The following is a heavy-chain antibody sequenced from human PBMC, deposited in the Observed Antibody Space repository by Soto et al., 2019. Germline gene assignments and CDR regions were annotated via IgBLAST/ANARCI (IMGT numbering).Heavy chain of an antibody. CDR2: IYYSGST. CDR1: GGSISGGGYF. J-gene: IGHJ4*02. CDR3: ARGSYYDSSGYYRAIDY. V-gene: IGHV4-31*01. D-gene: IGHD3-22*01. Sequence: SETLSLPCTLSGGSISGGGYFWSWVRQAPGKGLEWIGYIYYSGSTYYNPSLKXXVTISVDTSKNQFSLKLSSVTAADTAVYYCARGSYYDSSGYYRAIDYWGQGTLVTVSS.